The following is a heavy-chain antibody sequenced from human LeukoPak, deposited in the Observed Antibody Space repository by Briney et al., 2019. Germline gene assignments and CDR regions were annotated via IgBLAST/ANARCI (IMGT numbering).Heavy chain of an antibody. J-gene: IGHJ4*02. CDR2: ISPGGGTT. D-gene: IGHD1-1*01. CDR3: AKVRSGSANWALRIFDN. CDR1: GFTFSNFA. V-gene: IGHV3-23*01. Sequence: GGSLRLSCAASGFTFSNFAMSWVRQAPGKGLEWVASISPGGGTTYYADYVKGRFTISRDNSNNTLYVQMNSLRAEDTAVYYCAKVRSGSANWALRIFDNWGQGTLVTVSS.